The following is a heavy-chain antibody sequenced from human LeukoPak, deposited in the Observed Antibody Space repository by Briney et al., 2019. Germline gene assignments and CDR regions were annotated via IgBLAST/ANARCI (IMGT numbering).Heavy chain of an antibody. CDR2: IKQDGSEK. CDR3: ARALPSDY. V-gene: IGHV3-7*01. CDR1: GFTFSSYW. J-gene: IGHJ4*02. Sequence: GGSLRPSCAASGFTFSSYWMSWVRQPPGKGLEWVANIKQDGSEKYHVDSVKGRFTISKDNAKNSLYLQMNIRRAEDTAVYYCARALPSDYWGEGTLVTVSS.